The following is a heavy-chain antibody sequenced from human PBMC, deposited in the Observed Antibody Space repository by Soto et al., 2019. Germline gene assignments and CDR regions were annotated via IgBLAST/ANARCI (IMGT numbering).Heavy chain of an antibody. D-gene: IGHD3-10*01. Sequence: GASVKVSCKASGYTFTSYDINWVRQATGQGLEWMGWMNPNSGNTGYAQKFQGRVTMTRNTSISTAYMELSSLRSEDTAVYYGAGFGGAGDYYYYYGMDVWGQGTTVTVSS. CDR3: AGFGGAGDYYYYYGMDV. V-gene: IGHV1-8*01. J-gene: IGHJ6*02. CDR1: GYTFTSYD. CDR2: MNPNSGNT.